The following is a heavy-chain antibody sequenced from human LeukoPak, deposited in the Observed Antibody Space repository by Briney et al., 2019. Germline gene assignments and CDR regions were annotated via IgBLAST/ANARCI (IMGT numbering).Heavy chain of an antibody. CDR1: GGSISSSSYY. D-gene: IGHD6-19*01. V-gene: IGHV4-39*07. CDR3: ARDQGRWLVRTFDY. Sequence: SETLSLTCAVSGGSISSSSYYWGWIRQPPGKGLEWIGSIYYSGSTYYNPSLKSRVTISVDTTKNQFSLKLSSVTAADTAVYYCARDQGRWLVRTFDYWGQGTLVTVSS. CDR2: IYYSGST. J-gene: IGHJ4*02.